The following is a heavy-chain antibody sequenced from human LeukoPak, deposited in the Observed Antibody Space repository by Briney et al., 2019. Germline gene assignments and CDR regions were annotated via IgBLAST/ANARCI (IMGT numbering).Heavy chain of an antibody. J-gene: IGHJ4*02. CDR2: IYSDGTT. CDR1: GFTVSSNY. D-gene: IGHD5-18*01. Sequence: PGGSLRLFCAASGFTVSSNYMTWVRQAPGKGREWVSVIYSDGTTYYADSVKGRFTISRDNSKNTLYLQMSSLRADDTAAYYCAREPGYSYGAFDYWGQGALVTVSS. V-gene: IGHV3-53*01. CDR3: AREPGYSYGAFDY.